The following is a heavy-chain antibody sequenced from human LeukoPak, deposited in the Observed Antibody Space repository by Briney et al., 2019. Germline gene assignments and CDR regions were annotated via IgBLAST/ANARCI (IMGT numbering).Heavy chain of an antibody. CDR2: INHSGST. CDR3: ARGATLTGDLRGWFDP. V-gene: IGHV4-34*01. Sequence: PSETLSLTCAVYGGSFSGYYWSWIRQPPGKGLEWIGEINHSGSTNYNPSLKSRVTISVDTSKNQFSLKLSSVTAADTAVHYCARGATLTGDLRGWFDPWGQGTLVTVSS. D-gene: IGHD7-27*01. J-gene: IGHJ5*02. CDR1: GGSFSGYY.